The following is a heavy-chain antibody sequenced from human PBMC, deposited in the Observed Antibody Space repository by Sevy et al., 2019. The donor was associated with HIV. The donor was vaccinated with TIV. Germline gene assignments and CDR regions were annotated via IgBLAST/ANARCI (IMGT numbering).Heavy chain of an antibody. Sequence: ASVKVSCKTSGSTFSDDYVHWVRRAPGAGLEWLGWINSAGANFAEIFQDRLSMTRDASISTAYIELRSLRSDDTATYYCATSANVDSSGLDPWGQGTLVTVSS. D-gene: IGHD3-22*01. V-gene: IGHV1-2*02. CDR3: ATSANVDSSGLDP. CDR2: INSAGA. CDR1: GSTFSDDY. J-gene: IGHJ5*02.